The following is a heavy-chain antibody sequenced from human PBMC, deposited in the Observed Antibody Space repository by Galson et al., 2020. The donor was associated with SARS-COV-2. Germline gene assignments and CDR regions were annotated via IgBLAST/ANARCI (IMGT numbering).Heavy chain of an antibody. CDR3: ARNYDYGDYAVLGRTQNWFDP. CDR1: GYSFTSYW. D-gene: IGHD4-17*01. CDR2: IDPSDSYT. Sequence: ESLKISCKGSGYSFTSYWISWVRQMPGKGLEWMGRIDPSDSYTNYSPSFQGHVTISADKSISTAYLQWSSLKASDTAMYYCARNYDYGDYAVLGRTQNWFDPWGQGTLVTVSS. V-gene: IGHV5-10-1*01. J-gene: IGHJ5*02.